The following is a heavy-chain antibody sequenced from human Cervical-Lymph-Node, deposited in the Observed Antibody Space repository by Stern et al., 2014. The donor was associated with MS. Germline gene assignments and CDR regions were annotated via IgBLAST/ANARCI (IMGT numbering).Heavy chain of an antibody. CDR3: VRASDPLFEY. J-gene: IGHJ4*02. D-gene: IGHD2-21*02. CDR2: ISTTGKTI. Sequence: VQLVESGGGSVKPGGSLRLSCAVSGFTFSDYHMHWIRQAPGKGLEWISYISTTGKTIYYADSVKVRFTISRDNAKNSLYLQMNSLRVEDTAVYYCVRASDPLFEYWGQGTLVTVSS. CDR1: GFTFSDYH. V-gene: IGHV3-11*01.